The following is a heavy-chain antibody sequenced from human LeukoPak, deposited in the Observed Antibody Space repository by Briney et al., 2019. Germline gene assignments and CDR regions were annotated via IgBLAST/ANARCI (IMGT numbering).Heavy chain of an antibody. V-gene: IGHV4-59*08. Sequence: SETLSLTCTVSGGSISSSYWSWIRQPPGKGLEWIGYIHYRGGSTNYNPSLKSRVTISVDTSKKHFSLKLSSVTAADTAVYYCARHVATGTTDAFDIWGQGAMVAVSS. CDR2: IHYRGGST. J-gene: IGHJ3*02. CDR3: ARHVATGTTDAFDI. CDR1: GGSISSSY. D-gene: IGHD1-1*01.